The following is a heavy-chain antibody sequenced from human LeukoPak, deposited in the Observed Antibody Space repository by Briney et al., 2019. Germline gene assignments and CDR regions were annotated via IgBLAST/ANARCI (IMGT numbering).Heavy chain of an antibody. V-gene: IGHV1-46*01. CDR3: ARGESTVADY. D-gene: IGHD4-23*01. CDR1: GYIFTSYY. CDR2: INPSGGST. Sequence: ASVKVSCKASGYIFTSYYMHSVRQAPGHGLEWMGIINPSGGSTSYAQKFQGRVTMSRDTSTSTVYMEMSSLRSEDTAVYYCARGESTVADYWGQGTLVTVSS. J-gene: IGHJ4*02.